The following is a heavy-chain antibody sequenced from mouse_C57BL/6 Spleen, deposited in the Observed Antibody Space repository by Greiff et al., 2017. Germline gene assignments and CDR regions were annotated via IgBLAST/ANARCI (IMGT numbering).Heavy chain of an antibody. CDR3: ARQRVYYGSSYGAMDD. CDR2: ISNGGGST. Sequence: DVQLVESGGGLVQPGGSLKLSCAASGFTFSDYYMYWVRQTPEKRLEWVAYISNGGGSTYYPDTVKGRFTISRDTAKNTLYLQMSRLKSEDTAMYYCARQRVYYGSSYGAMDDWGQGTSVTVSS. J-gene: IGHJ4*01. CDR1: GFTFSDYY. V-gene: IGHV5-12*01. D-gene: IGHD1-1*01.